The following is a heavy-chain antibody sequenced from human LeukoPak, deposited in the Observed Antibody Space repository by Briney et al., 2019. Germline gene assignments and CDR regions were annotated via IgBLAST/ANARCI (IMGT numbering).Heavy chain of an antibody. D-gene: IGHD4-17*01. V-gene: IGHV3-73*01. CDR2: IRSKANDHAT. CDR3: TRRLMTTVNDY. J-gene: IGHJ4*02. Sequence: GGSLRLSCAASGFTFSSYNMHWVRQSPGKGLEWVGRIRSKANDHATAYAASVRGRFTISRDDSKNTAYLQMNSLKTEDTAVYYCTRRLMTTVNDYWGQGTLVTVSS. CDR1: GFTFSSYN.